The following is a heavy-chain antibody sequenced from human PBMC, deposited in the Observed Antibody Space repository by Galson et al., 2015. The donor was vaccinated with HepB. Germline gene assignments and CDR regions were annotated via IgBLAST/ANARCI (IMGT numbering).Heavy chain of an antibody. CDR1: GGTFSSYA. CDR2: IIPILGIA. CDR3: ARDRGPYYYGMDV. J-gene: IGHJ6*02. Sequence: SCKASGGTFSSYAISWVRQAPGQGLEWMGRIIPILGIANYAQKFQGRVTITADKSTSTAYMELSSLRSEDTAVYYCARDRGPYYYGMDVWVQGTTVTVSS. V-gene: IGHV1-69*04. D-gene: IGHD3-10*01.